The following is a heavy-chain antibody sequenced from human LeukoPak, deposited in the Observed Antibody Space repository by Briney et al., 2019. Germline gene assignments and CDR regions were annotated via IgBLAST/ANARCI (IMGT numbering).Heavy chain of an antibody. Sequence: GGSLRLSCAASGFTFRKYNMNWVRQAPGKGLEWVSAISSGSSYIYYADSVKGRFTISRDNAKNSLYLQMNSLRAEDTAVYYCARDTDRFIVGVTWGQGTLVTVSS. D-gene: IGHD1-26*01. CDR3: ARDTDRFIVGVT. CDR1: GFTFRKYN. V-gene: IGHV3-21*01. CDR2: ISSGSSYI. J-gene: IGHJ5*02.